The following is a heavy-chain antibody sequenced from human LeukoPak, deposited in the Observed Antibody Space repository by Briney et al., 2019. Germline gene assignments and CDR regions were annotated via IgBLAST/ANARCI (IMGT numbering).Heavy chain of an antibody. CDR1: GYTLTELS. J-gene: IGHJ5*02. Sequence: GASVKVSCKVSGYTLTELSMHWVLQAPGKGLEWMGGFDPEDGETIYAQKFQDRVTMTEDTSTDTAYMELSSLRSEDTAVYYCATTRPLLYCSGGSCYSYWFDPWGQGTLVTVSS. V-gene: IGHV1-24*01. CDR3: ATTRPLLYCSGGSCYSYWFDP. CDR2: FDPEDGET. D-gene: IGHD2-15*01.